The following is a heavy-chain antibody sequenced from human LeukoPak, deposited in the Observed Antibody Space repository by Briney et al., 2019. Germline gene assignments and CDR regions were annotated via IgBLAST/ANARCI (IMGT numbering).Heavy chain of an antibody. D-gene: IGHD1-14*01. Sequence: SETLSLTCTVSGGSISSYYWSWIRQPAGKGLEWIGRIYTSGSTNYNPSLKSRVAMSVDTSKNQFSLKLSSVTAADTAVYYCARGRTPSWYFDLWGRGTLVTVSS. V-gene: IGHV4-4*07. CDR1: GGSISSYY. J-gene: IGHJ2*01. CDR3: ARGRTPSWYFDL. CDR2: IYTSGST.